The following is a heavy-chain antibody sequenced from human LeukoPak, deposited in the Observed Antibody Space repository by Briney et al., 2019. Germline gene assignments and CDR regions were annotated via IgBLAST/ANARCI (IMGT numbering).Heavy chain of an antibody. Sequence: NPSETLSLTCTVSGGSISSSSYYWGWIRQPPGKGLEWIGSIYYSGSTYYNPSLKSRVTISVDTSKNQFSLKLTSVTAADTAVYYCARSWFSTGPADYWGQGTLVTVSS. D-gene: IGHD6-13*01. CDR3: ARSWFSTGPADY. V-gene: IGHV4-39*01. CDR2: IYYSGST. CDR1: GGSISSSSYY. J-gene: IGHJ4*02.